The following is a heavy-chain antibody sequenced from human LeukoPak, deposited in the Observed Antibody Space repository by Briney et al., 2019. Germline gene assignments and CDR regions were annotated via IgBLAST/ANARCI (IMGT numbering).Heavy chain of an antibody. Sequence: GRSLRLSCAASGFTFSSYGMHWVRQAPGKGLEWVAVIWYDGSNKYYADSVKGRFTISRDNSKNTLYLQMNSLGAEDTAVYYCARDSPVAPFDYWGQGTLVTVSS. V-gene: IGHV3-33*01. CDR3: ARDSPVAPFDY. CDR2: IWYDGSNK. J-gene: IGHJ4*02. D-gene: IGHD6-19*01. CDR1: GFTFSSYG.